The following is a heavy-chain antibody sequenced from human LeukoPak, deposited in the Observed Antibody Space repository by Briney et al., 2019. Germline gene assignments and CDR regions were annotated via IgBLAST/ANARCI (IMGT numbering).Heavy chain of an antibody. CDR3: ARAGGEWVGEEGYYYYMDV. Sequence: ASVKVSCKASGYTFTSYYMHWVRQAPGQGLEWMGIINPSGGSTSYAQKFQGRVTMTRNTSISTAYMELSSLRSEDTAVYYCARAGGEWVGEEGYYYYMDVWGKGTTVTISS. J-gene: IGHJ6*03. CDR2: INPSGGST. CDR1: GYTFTSYY. V-gene: IGHV1-46*01. D-gene: IGHD3-10*01.